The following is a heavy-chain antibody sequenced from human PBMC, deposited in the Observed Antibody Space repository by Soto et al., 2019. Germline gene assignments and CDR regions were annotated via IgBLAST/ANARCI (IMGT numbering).Heavy chain of an antibody. Sequence: PSETLSLTCTVSNASISNPIFYWDLIRQPPGKGLEWIGSIYHTGSTYYNPSLQGRVTISLDTSKNQFSLKLSSVTAADTAVYFCGGRSSLASVELFIGEISNYHCFDTWSQGTLVTVYS. V-gene: IGHV4-39*01. CDR3: GGRSSLASVELFIGEISNYHCFDT. CDR1: NASISNPIFY. CDR2: IYHTGST. J-gene: IGHJ4*02. D-gene: IGHD3-10*01.